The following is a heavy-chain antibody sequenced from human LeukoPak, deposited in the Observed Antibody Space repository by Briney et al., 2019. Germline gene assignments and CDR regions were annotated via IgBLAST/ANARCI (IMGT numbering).Heavy chain of an antibody. J-gene: IGHJ4*02. D-gene: IGHD6-13*01. CDR2: ISAYNGNT. CDR1: GYTFTSYS. Sequence: ASVKVSCKASGYTFTSYSISWVRQAPGQGLEWMGWISAYNGNTNYAQKLQGRVTMTTDTSTSTAYMELRSLRSDDTAVYYCARSRTLAAAGTLDYWGQGTLVTVSS. V-gene: IGHV1-18*01. CDR3: ARSRTLAAAGTLDY.